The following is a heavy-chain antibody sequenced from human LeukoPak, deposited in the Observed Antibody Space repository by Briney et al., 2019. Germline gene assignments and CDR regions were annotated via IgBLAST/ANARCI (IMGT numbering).Heavy chain of an antibody. V-gene: IGHV5-10-1*01. CDR2: IDPSDSYT. Sequence: GESLKISCKGSGYSFTNYSIIRVRQMPGKGLEWMGRIDPSDSYTNYSPSFKGHVTISADKSIRTAYLRWSSLKASDTAMYYCAREGYYYYNMDVWGQGTTVTVSS. CDR3: AREGYYYYNMDV. CDR1: GYSFTNYS. J-gene: IGHJ6*02.